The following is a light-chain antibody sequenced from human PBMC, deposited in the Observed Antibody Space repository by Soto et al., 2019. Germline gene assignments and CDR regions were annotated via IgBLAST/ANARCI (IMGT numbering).Light chain of an antibody. CDR3: MQSLQTPPWT. V-gene: IGKV2-28*01. Sequence: DIVMTQSPLSLPVTPGEPASISCRSSQSLLQTNGYTYLDWYLQKPGQSPQLLIYLTSIRASGVPDRFSGSGSGTEFTLKISKEEAEDVGVYYCMQSLQTPPWTFGPGTKVEFK. J-gene: IGKJ1*01. CDR1: QSLLQTNGYTY. CDR2: LTS.